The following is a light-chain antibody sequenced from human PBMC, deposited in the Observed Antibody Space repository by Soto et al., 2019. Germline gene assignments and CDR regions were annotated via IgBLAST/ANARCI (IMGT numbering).Light chain of an antibody. Sequence: QSMLTQPPSASGSPGQSVTISCTGTSNDVGGYNYVSWYQQHPGKAPKLILYEISERPSGVPDRFSGSRSGNTASLTVSGLQAEDEADYYCSSYAGNNNCVFGTGTKLTVL. CDR1: SNDVGGYNY. CDR3: SSYAGNNNCV. J-gene: IGLJ1*01. V-gene: IGLV2-8*01. CDR2: EIS.